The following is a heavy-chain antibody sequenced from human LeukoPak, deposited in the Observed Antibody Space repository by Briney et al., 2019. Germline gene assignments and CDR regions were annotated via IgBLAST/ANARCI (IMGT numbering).Heavy chain of an antibody. CDR3: ARVVDP. Sequence: PSETLSLTCAVYGGSFSGYYWSWIRQPPGKGLEWIGEINHSGSTNYNPSLKSRVTISVDTSKNQFSLKLSPVTAADTAVYYCARVVDPWGQGTLVTVSS. J-gene: IGHJ5*02. V-gene: IGHV4-34*01. CDR1: GGSFSGYY. CDR2: INHSGST.